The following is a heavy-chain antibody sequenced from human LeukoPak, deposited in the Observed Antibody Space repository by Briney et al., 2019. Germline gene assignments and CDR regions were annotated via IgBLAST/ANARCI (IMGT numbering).Heavy chain of an antibody. CDR3: ARGVVVPAAMDSGMDV. J-gene: IGHJ6*02. CDR1: GFTFSDYY. Sequence: GGSLRLSCAASGFTFSDYYMSWIRQAPGKGLEWVSYISSSGSTIYYADSVKGRFTISRDNAKNSLYLQMNSLRAEDTAVYYCARGVVVPAAMDSGMDVWGQGTTVTVSS. V-gene: IGHV3-11*01. D-gene: IGHD2-2*01. CDR2: ISSSGSTI.